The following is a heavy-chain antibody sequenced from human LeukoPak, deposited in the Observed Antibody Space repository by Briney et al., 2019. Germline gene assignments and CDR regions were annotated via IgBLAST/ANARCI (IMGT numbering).Heavy chain of an antibody. CDR3: ARQTSSGYPSS. Sequence: SETLSLTCTVSGGSISSYYWSWIRQPPGKGLEWIGYIYYSGSTNYNPSLKSRVTISVDTSKNQFSLKLSSVTAADTAVYYCARQTSSGYPSSWGQGTLVTVSS. J-gene: IGHJ4*02. CDR1: GGSISSYY. D-gene: IGHD3-22*01. CDR2: IYYSGST. V-gene: IGHV4-59*08.